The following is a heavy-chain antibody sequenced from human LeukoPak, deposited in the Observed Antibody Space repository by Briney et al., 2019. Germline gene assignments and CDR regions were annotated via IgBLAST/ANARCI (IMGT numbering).Heavy chain of an antibody. V-gene: IGHV3-48*01. CDR1: GFTFSHYG. D-gene: IGHD3-9*01. CDR2: ISSSSTI. Sequence: GGSLRLSCAASGFTFSHYGMNWVRQAPGKGLEWVSYISSSSTIYYPDSLKGRFTISRDNAKNSLYLQMNSLRTEDTAVYYCARVGSYHDILTGQNWFDPWGQGTLVTVSS. CDR3: ARVGSYHDILTGQNWFDP. J-gene: IGHJ5*02.